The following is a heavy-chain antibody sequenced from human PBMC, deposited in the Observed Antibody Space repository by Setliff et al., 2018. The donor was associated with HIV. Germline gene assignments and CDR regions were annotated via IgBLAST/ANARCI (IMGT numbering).Heavy chain of an antibody. J-gene: IGHJ3*02. CDR3: AISMGVAGSRAYDI. Sequence: PGESLKISCKGSGDSFDIYWIGWVRQMPGKGLEWMGIIYPRDSDTRYRPSFQGQVTISADKSINTAYLQWSSLKASDTAMYYCAISMGVAGSRAYDIWGQGTMVTVSS. V-gene: IGHV5-51*01. CDR2: IYPRDSDT. CDR1: GDSFDIYW. D-gene: IGHD6-19*01.